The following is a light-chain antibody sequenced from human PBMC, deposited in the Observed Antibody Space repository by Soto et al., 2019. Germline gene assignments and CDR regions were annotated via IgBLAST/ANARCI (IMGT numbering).Light chain of an antibody. CDR1: SSDVGAYNY. CDR2: DVN. Sequence: QSVLTQPASVSEFPGQSVTISCIGTSSDVGAYNYVSWYQQHPGKAPKLIIFDVNHRPSGISNRFSGSKSGNTASLTVSGLQADVEADYYCSSFTVMNTQVFGGGTKLTVL. CDR3: SSFTVMNTQV. J-gene: IGLJ2*01. V-gene: IGLV2-14*03.